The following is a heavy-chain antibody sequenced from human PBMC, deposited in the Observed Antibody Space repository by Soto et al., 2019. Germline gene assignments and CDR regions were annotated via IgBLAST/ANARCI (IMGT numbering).Heavy chain of an antibody. J-gene: IGHJ4*02. Sequence: QVQLVESGGGVVQPGRSLRLSCSASGFIYSSCAMHWVSQVPGKGLEWLAVVSHDGTLYPYADSVKGRFTISRDNSRKMLYLQMNSLRPDDTAVYYCVKDRSDTWSFDYWGQGTLVTVSS. D-gene: IGHD2-8*02. V-gene: IGHV3-30*18. CDR2: VSHDGTLY. CDR3: VKDRSDTWSFDY. CDR1: GFIYSSCA.